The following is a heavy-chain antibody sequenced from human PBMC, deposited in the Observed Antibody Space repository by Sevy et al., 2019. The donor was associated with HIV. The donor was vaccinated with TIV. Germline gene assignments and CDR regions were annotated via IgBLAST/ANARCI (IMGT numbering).Heavy chain of an antibody. CDR1: GGSISSGDYY. D-gene: IGHD3-10*01. CDR3: AREQRAYGSGRKNNWFDP. Sequence: SETLSLTCTVSGGSISSGDYYWSWIRQPPGKGLEWIGYIFYSGSTYYNPSLKSRVTISVDTSKNQFSLKLSSVTAADTAVYYCAREQRAYGSGRKNNWFDPWGQGTLVTVSS. J-gene: IGHJ5*02. V-gene: IGHV4-30-4*01. CDR2: IFYSGST.